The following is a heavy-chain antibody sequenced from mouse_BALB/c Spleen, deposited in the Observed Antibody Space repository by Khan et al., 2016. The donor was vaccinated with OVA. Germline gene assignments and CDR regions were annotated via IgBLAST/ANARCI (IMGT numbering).Heavy chain of an antibody. CDR1: GFSLTSYG. J-gene: IGHJ4*01. Sequence: QVQLKESGPGLVAPSPSLSITCTVSGFSLTSYGVNWVRQPPGKGLEWLGVIWGDGGTNYYSAIISRLGINKDNSKYQVSFKLNSLQTYDTATYYGAKWDNSYYAMDYWGQGTSVTVSS. V-gene: IGHV2-3*01. CDR2: IWGDGGT. CDR3: AKWDNSYYAMDY. D-gene: IGHD1-3*01.